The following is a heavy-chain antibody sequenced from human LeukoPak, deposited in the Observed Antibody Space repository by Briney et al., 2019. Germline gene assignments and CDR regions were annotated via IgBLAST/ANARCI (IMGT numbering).Heavy chain of an antibody. Sequence: SETLSLTCAVYGGSFSGYYWSWIRQPPGKGLEWIGEINHSGSTYYNPSLKSRVTISVDRSKNQFSLKLSSVTAADTAVYYCANFDLWGRGTLVTVSS. CDR2: INHSGST. V-gene: IGHV4-34*01. CDR1: GGSFSGYY. CDR3: ANFDL. J-gene: IGHJ2*01.